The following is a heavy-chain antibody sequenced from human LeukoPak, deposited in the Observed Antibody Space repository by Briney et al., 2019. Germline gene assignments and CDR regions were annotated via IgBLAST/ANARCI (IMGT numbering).Heavy chain of an antibody. CDR3: ARGPLYGDLRDAFDI. CDR1: GDSISSSSYY. D-gene: IGHD4-17*01. Sequence: SETLSLTCTVSGDSISSSSYYWGWIRQPPGKGLEWIGSIYYSGSTYYNPSLKSRVTISVDTSKNQFSLKLSSVTAADTAVYYCARGPLYGDLRDAFDIWGQGTMVTVSS. V-gene: IGHV4-39*07. CDR2: IYYSGST. J-gene: IGHJ3*02.